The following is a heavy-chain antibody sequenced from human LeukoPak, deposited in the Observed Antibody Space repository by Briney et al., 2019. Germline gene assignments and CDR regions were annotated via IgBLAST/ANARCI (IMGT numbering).Heavy chain of an antibody. CDR3: ARYGSGSSGLDY. CDR2: MYYIVST. D-gene: IGHD3-10*01. V-gene: IGHV4-39*01. CDR1: GDSFSSRSNY. J-gene: IGHJ4*02. Sequence: SETLSLTCTLSGDSFSSRSNYWGGIRQLPGKRLEWMVGMYYIVSTYCKKSIKSRVTISVDTSKSQFSLKLSSVTAADTAVYYCARYGSGSSGLDYWGQGALVTVSS.